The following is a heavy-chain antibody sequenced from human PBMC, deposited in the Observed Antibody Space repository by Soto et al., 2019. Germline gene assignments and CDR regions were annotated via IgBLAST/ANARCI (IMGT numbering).Heavy chain of an antibody. V-gene: IGHV3-23*01. CDR2: ISDNGVTI. CDR3: AKRWATQSMPRVYDY. CDR1: GFAFSSYA. D-gene: IGHD1-26*01. J-gene: IGHJ4*02. Sequence: GSLRLSCAASGFAFSSYAMIWVRQAPGKGLEWVSVISDNGVTIYYADSVKGRFTISRDNSKNTLYLQMNSLRAEDTAVYYCAKRWATQSMPRVYDYWGQGT.